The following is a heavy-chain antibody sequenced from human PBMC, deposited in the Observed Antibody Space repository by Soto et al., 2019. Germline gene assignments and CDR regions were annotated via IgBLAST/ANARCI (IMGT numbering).Heavy chain of an antibody. Sequence: GGSLRLSCAASGFTFDDYTMHWVRQAPGKGLEWVSLISWDGGSTYYADSVKGRFTISRDNSKNSLYLQMNSLRTEDTALYYCAKDMFPFVVVTAIDYWGQGTLVTVSS. CDR2: ISWDGGST. J-gene: IGHJ4*02. CDR3: AKDMFPFVVVTAIDY. CDR1: GFTFDDYT. V-gene: IGHV3-43*01. D-gene: IGHD2-21*02.